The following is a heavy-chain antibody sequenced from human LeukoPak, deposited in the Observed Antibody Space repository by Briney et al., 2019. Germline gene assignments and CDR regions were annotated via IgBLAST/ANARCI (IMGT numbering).Heavy chain of an antibody. CDR3: ARGPGILAPFDY. Sequence: SETLSLTCTVSGGSISSSSYYWGWIRQPPGKGLEWIGSIYYSGSTNYNPSLKSRVTISIDTSKNQFSLKLSSVTAADTAVYYCARGPGILAPFDYWGQGTLVTVSS. CDR2: IYYSGST. J-gene: IGHJ4*02. CDR1: GGSISSSSYY. V-gene: IGHV4-39*07.